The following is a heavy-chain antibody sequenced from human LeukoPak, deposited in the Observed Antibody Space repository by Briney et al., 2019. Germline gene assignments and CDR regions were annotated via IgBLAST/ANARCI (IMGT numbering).Heavy chain of an antibody. CDR2: INPNSGGT. J-gene: IGHJ4*02. Sequence: GASVKVFCKASGYTFTNSYMHWVRQAPGQGLEWMGWINPNSGGTNYAQKFQGRVTMTRDTSISTAYMELSRLRSDDTAVYYCARDLKVRFLEAFGYWGQGTLVTVSS. CDR3: ARDLKVRFLEAFGY. D-gene: IGHD3-3*01. V-gene: IGHV1-2*02. CDR1: GYTFTNSY.